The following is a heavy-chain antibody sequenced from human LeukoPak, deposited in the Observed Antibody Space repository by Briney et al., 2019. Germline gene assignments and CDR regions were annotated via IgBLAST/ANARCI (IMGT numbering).Heavy chain of an antibody. CDR3: VRLTTGNAFDI. D-gene: IGHD4-11*01. CDR2: INSDGSDT. Sequence: GGSLRLSCAASRFTFSTYWRVWVRQAPGKWLRWVSRINSDGSDTNSADFVKGRFTISRDNAKNTLYLQMNSLRAEDTAVYYCVRLTTGNAFDIWGQGTMVTVSS. J-gene: IGHJ3*02. V-gene: IGHV3-74*01. CDR1: RFTFSTYW.